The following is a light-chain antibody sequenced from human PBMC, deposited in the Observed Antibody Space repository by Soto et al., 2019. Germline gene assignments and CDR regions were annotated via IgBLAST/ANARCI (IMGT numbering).Light chain of an antibody. CDR1: QGISSY. Sequence: DIQLTQSPSFLSASVGDRVTITCRASQGISSYLAWYQQKPGKAPKLLIYAASTLQSGVSSRFSGSGSGTEFTLTISSLQPEDFATYCCQQLNSYPRTFGQGTKVEIK. J-gene: IGKJ1*01. CDR2: AAS. V-gene: IGKV1-9*01. CDR3: QQLNSYPRT.